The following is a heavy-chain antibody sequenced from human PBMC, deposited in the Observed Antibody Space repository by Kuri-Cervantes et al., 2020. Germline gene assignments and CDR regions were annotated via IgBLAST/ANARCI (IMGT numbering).Heavy chain of an antibody. Sequence: GESLKISCAASGFTISSYSVNWVRQAPGKGLEWVAVIWYDGSNKYYADSVKGRFTISRDNSKNTLYLQMNSLRAEDTAVYYCARAAEVGATYHFDYWGQGTLVTVSS. CDR1: GFTISSYS. V-gene: IGHV3-33*08. D-gene: IGHD1-26*01. CDR3: ARAAEVGATYHFDY. J-gene: IGHJ4*02. CDR2: IWYDGSNK.